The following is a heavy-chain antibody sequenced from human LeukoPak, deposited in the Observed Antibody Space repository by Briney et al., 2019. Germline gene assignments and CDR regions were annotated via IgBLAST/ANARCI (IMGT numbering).Heavy chain of an antibody. V-gene: IGHV3-23*01. CDR1: GFTFSSYA. CDR3: AKAGDFWSGYYYYYYGVDV. D-gene: IGHD3-3*01. J-gene: IGHJ6*02. Sequence: GGSLRLSCAASGFTFSSYAMTWVRQAPGKGLEWVSAISGSGGSTYYADSVKGRFTISRDNSKNTLYLQMNSLRAEDTAVYYCAKAGDFWSGYYYYYYGVDVWGQGTTVTVSS. CDR2: ISGSGGST.